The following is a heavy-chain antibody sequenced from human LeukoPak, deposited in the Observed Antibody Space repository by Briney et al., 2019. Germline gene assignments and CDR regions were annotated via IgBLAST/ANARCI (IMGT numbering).Heavy chain of an antibody. J-gene: IGHJ4*02. D-gene: IGHD4-17*01. V-gene: IGHV4-39*07. CDR1: GGSISSSSYY. CDR3: AREVTTVTTRSVYFDY. CDR2: IYYSGST. Sequence: SETLSLTCTVSGGSISSSSYYWGWIRQPPGKGLEWIGSIYYSGSTYYNPSLKSRVTISVDTSKNQFSLKLSSVTAADTAVYYCAREVTTVTTRSVYFDYWGQGTLVTVSS.